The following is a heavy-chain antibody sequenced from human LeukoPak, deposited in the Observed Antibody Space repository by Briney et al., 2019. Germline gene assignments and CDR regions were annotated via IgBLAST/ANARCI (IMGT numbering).Heavy chain of an antibody. Sequence: SSETLSLTCTVSGGSISSGGYYWSWIRQHPGKGLEWIGYIHYSGSTYYNPSLKSRVTISVDTSKNQFSLKLSSVTAADTAVYYCARDSSGYGGWFDPWGQGTLVTVSS. V-gene: IGHV4-31*03. D-gene: IGHD3-22*01. CDR2: IHYSGST. CDR3: ARDSSGYGGWFDP. J-gene: IGHJ5*02. CDR1: GGSISSGGYY.